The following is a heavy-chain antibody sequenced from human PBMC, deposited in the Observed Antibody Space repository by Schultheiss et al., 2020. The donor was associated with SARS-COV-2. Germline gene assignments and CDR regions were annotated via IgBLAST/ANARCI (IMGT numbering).Heavy chain of an antibody. CDR1: GDSISNYY. CDR3: ARHTQYSSGWVTHDAFDI. V-gene: IGHV4-4*07. CDR2: IQSTGST. Sequence: GSLRLSCTVSGDSISNYYWSWVRQPAGKGLEWIGRIQSTGSTDHNSSLKSRVIMSVDTSKNQFSLKLSSVTAADTAVYYCARHTQYSSGWVTHDAFDIWGQGTMVTVSS. D-gene: IGHD6-19*01. J-gene: IGHJ3*02.